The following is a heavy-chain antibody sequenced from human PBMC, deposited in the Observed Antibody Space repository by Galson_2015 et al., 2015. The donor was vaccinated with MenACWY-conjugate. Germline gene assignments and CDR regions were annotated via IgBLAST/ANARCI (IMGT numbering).Heavy chain of an antibody. CDR3: ARVPGYSYGYYDW. Sequence: SVKVSCKASGYTFTSYAMHWVRQAPGQRLEWMGWINAGNGDTRYSQNFQGRVTITRDTSASTVYVELSTLRDEDTAVYYCARVPGYSYGYYDWWGQGTLVTVSS. CDR1: GYTFTSYA. CDR2: INAGNGDT. V-gene: IGHV1-3*01. D-gene: IGHD5-18*01. J-gene: IGHJ4*02.